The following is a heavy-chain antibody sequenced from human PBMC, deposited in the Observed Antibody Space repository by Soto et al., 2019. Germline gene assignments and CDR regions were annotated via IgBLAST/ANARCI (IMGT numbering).Heavy chain of an antibody. V-gene: IGHV3-13*05. CDR2: IGTAGDP. D-gene: IGHD3-10*01. J-gene: IGHJ6*03. Sequence: EVQLVESGGDLVQPGGSLRLSCAASGFTFSSYDMHWVRQAAGKGLEWVSAIGTAGDPYYTDSAKGRFTISRENAQNSLFIQMNSLRAGDTAVYYCARGSFGAGSFRAYMDVWGRGTTVTVSS. CDR3: ARGSFGAGSFRAYMDV. CDR1: GFTFSSYD.